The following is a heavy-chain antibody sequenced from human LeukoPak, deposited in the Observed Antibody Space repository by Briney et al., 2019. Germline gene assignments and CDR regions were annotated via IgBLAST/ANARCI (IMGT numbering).Heavy chain of an antibody. J-gene: IGHJ4*02. Sequence: ASVKVSCKASGYTFTGYYMHWVRQAPGQGLEWMGWINPNSGGTNYAQKFQGRVTMTRDTSISTAYMELSRLRSDDTAVYYYARGTMIVVVDQYYFDYWGQGTLVTVS. V-gene: IGHV1-2*02. CDR1: GYTFTGYY. D-gene: IGHD3-22*01. CDR2: INPNSGGT. CDR3: ARGTMIVVVDQYYFDY.